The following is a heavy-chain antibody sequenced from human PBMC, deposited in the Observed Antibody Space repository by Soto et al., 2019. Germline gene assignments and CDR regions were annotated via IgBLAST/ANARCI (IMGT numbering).Heavy chain of an antibody. CDR3: AKGNSWSPALVLDI. J-gene: IGHJ3*02. CDR1: GFTFSSYA. V-gene: IGHV3-23*01. Sequence: GGSLRLSCAASGFTFSSYAMNWVRQAPGKGLEWASAISGSGGSTYYADSVKGRFTISRDSSKNTLYLQMNSLRAEDTAVYYCAKGNSWSPALVLDIWGQGPMVTVSS. D-gene: IGHD1-7*01. CDR2: ISGSGGST.